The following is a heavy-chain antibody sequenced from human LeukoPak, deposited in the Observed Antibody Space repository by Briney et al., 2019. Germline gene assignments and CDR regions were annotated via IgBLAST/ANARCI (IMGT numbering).Heavy chain of an antibody. J-gene: IGHJ3*02. CDR1: GFTFSSYW. V-gene: IGHV3-7*01. CDR3: TRGGGYCSSTSCYTPAFDI. D-gene: IGHD2-2*02. Sequence: GGSLRLSCAASGFTFSSYWMSWVRQAPGKGLEWVANIKQDGSEKYYVDSVKGRFTISRDNAKNSLYLQMNSLRAEDTAVYYCTRGGGYCSSTSCYTPAFDIWGQGTMVTVSS. CDR2: IKQDGSEK.